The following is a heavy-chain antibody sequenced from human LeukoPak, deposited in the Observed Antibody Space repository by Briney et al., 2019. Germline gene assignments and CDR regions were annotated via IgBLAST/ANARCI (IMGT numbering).Heavy chain of an antibody. Sequence: PGGSLTLSCAASGFTFSNAWMSCVRQAPGKGLEWVGRIKSKTDGGTTDYAAPVKGRFTISRDDSKNTLYLQMNSLKTEDTAVYYCTTLVVAATYAEYFQHWGQGTLVTVSS. CDR3: TTLVVAATYAEYFQH. V-gene: IGHV3-15*01. D-gene: IGHD2-15*01. J-gene: IGHJ1*01. CDR2: IKSKTDGGTT. CDR1: GFTFSNAW.